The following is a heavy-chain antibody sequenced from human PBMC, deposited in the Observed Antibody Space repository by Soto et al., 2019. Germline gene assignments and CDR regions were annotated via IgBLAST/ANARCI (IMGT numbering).Heavy chain of an antibody. J-gene: IGHJ6*02. Sequence: QVQLVESGGGLVKPGGSLRLSCAASGFTFSDYYMSWIRQAPGKGLEWVSYISSSGSTIYYADSVKGRFTISRDNAQNSLYLKMNSRRAEDTAVYYCARDLDPRGQIVWGMDVWGQGTTVTVSS. CDR1: GFTFSDYY. D-gene: IGHD1-1*01. CDR2: ISSSGSTI. V-gene: IGHV3-11*01. CDR3: ARDLDPRGQIVWGMDV.